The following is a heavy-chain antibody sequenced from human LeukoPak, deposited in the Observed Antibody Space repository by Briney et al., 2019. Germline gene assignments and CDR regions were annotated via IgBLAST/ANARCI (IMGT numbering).Heavy chain of an antibody. D-gene: IGHD2-2*01. CDR2: ISSSGSTI. Sequence: GGSLRLSCAASGFTFSDYYMSWIRQAPGKGLEWVSYISSSGSTIYYADSVKGRFIISRDNANNILYLQMNSLRAEDTAVYYCARDFRDIVVVPAASGYNWFDPWGQGTLVTVSS. CDR3: ARDFRDIVVVPAASGYNWFDP. CDR1: GFTFSDYY. V-gene: IGHV3-11*04. J-gene: IGHJ5*02.